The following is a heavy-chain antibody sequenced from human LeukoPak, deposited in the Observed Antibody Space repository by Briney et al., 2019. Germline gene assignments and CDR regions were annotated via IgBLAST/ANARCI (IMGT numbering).Heavy chain of an antibody. Sequence: GRSLRLSCAASGFTFSSYGMHWVRQAPGKGLEWVAVIWYDGSNKYYADSVKGRFTISRDNSKNTLYLQMNSLRAEDTAVYYCARDRERYCSGGSCYSLGYWGQGTLVTVSS. CDR3: ARDRERYCSGGSCYSLGY. CDR1: GFTFSSYG. D-gene: IGHD2-15*01. J-gene: IGHJ4*02. CDR2: IWYDGSNK. V-gene: IGHV3-33*01.